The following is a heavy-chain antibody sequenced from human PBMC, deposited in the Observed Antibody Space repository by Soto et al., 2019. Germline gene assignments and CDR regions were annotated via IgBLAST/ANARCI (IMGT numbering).Heavy chain of an antibody. D-gene: IGHD2-2*01. CDR3: ARVGESTSDWDFDY. V-gene: IGHV3-21*01. Sequence: EVQLVESGGGLVRPGGSLRLSRVASGFTFSSYSMNWVRQAPGKGLEWVSSISGSDSFIYYADSLKGRFTISRDNAKNSLYLQMNGLRAEDTAVYYCARVGESTSDWDFDYWGQGTLVTVSS. J-gene: IGHJ4*02. CDR1: GFTFSSYS. CDR2: ISGSDSFI.